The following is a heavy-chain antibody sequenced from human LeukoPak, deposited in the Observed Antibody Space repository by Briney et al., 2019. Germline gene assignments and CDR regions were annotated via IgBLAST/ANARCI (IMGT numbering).Heavy chain of an antibody. J-gene: IGHJ4*02. CDR3: ARDGGNQWRGFDY. D-gene: IGHD6-19*01. V-gene: IGHV4-34*01. CDR2: INHGGST. Sequence: SETLSLTCAVYDGSFSGYYWSWIRQPPGKGLEWIGEINHGGSTNYNPSLESRVTISVDTSKNQFSLKLNSVTAADTAVYYCARDGGNQWRGFDYWGQGTLVTVSS. CDR1: DGSFSGYY.